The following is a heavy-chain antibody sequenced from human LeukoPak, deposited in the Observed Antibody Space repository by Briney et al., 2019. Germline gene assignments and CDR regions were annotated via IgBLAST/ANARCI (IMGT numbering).Heavy chain of an antibody. CDR2: INAGNGNT. CDR1: GYTFTSYA. D-gene: IGHD2-15*01. CDR3: ASAYCSGGSCYEFDY. J-gene: IGHJ4*02. Sequence: ASVKVSCKASGYTFTSYAMHWVRQAPGQRLEWMGWINAGNGNTKYSQEFQGRVTITRDTSASTAYMGLSSLRSEDMAVYYCASAYCSGGSCYEFDYWGQGTLVTVSS. V-gene: IGHV1-3*03.